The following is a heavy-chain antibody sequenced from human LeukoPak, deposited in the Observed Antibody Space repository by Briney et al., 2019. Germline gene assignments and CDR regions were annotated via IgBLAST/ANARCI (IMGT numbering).Heavy chain of an antibody. CDR3: ARDREVVVTVRIFDY. Sequence: GGSLRLSCAASGFTFSSYWMSWVRQAPGKGLEWVANIKQDGSEKYYVDSVKGRFTISRDNAKNSLYLQMNSLRVEDTAVYYCARDREVVVTVRIFDYWGQGTLVTVSS. J-gene: IGHJ4*02. V-gene: IGHV3-7*01. D-gene: IGHD2-21*02. CDR2: IKQDGSEK. CDR1: GFTFSSYW.